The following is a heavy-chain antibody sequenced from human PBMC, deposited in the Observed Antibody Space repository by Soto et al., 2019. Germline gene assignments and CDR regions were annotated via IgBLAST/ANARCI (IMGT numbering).Heavy chain of an antibody. D-gene: IGHD3-10*01. Sequence: GSPRLSCAASGFTFSSYWMSWVRQAPGKGLEWVANIKQDGSEKYYVDSVKGRFTISRDNAKNSLYLQMNSLRAEDTAVYYCARDYEGSATWYFDYWGQGTLVTVSS. CDR1: GFTFSSYW. CDR2: IKQDGSEK. J-gene: IGHJ4*02. V-gene: IGHV3-7*03. CDR3: ARDYEGSATWYFDY.